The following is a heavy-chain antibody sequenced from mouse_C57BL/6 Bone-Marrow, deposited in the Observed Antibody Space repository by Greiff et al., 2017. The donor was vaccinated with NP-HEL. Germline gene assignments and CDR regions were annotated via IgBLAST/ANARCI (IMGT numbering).Heavy chain of an antibody. CDR1: GFSFNTYA. D-gene: IGHD2-3*01. CDR3: VRQGYDGYYLDY. J-gene: IGHJ2*01. Sequence: EVQVVESGGGLVQPKGLLKLSCAASGFSFNTYAMNWVRQAPGKGLEWVARIRSKSNNYATYYADSLKDRFTISRDDSESMLYLQMNNLKTEDTAMYYCVRQGYDGYYLDYWGQGTTLTVSS. V-gene: IGHV10-1*01. CDR2: IRSKSNNYAT.